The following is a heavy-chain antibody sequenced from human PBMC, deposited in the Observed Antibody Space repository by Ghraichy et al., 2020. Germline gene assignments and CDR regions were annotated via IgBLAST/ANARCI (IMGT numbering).Heavy chain of an antibody. V-gene: IGHV3-23*01. CDR1: GFTFNNFA. CDR3: ARGLELDNWFDA. Sequence: GGSLRLSCAASGFTFNNFAINWVRHSPGKGLQWVSSISGRGTTKYYADSVKGRFTISRDNSRNMASVQMNNLRPEDTAIYYCARGLELDNWFDAWGRGTLVNFSS. D-gene: IGHD1-7*01. J-gene: IGHJ5*02. CDR2: ISGRGTTK.